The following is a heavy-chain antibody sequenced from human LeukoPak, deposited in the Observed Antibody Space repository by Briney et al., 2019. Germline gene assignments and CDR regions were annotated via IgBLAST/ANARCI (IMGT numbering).Heavy chain of an antibody. Sequence: GGSLRLSCAASGFTFSSYAMSWVRQAPGKGLEWVSAISGSGGSTYYADSVKGRFTISRDNSKNTLYLQMNSLRAEDTAVYYCAKHCSSTSCYALDYWGQGTLVTVSS. CDR1: GFTFSSYA. D-gene: IGHD2-2*01. J-gene: IGHJ4*02. V-gene: IGHV3-23*01. CDR3: AKHCSSTSCYALDY. CDR2: ISGSGGST.